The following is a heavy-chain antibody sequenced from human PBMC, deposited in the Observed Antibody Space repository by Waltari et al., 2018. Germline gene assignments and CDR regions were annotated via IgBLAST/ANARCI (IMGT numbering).Heavy chain of an antibody. V-gene: IGHV3-33*01. CDR1: GFTFSSYG. J-gene: IGHJ4*02. D-gene: IGHD2-2*02. Sequence: QVQLVESGGGVVQPGRSLRLSCAASGFTFSSYGMHWVRQAPGRGLEWVAVLWYDGSNKYYADSVKGRFTISRDNSKNTLYLQMNSLRAEDTAVYYCARDGRCSSTSCYTGLDYWGQGTLVTVSS. CDR3: ARDGRCSSTSCYTGLDY. CDR2: LWYDGSNK.